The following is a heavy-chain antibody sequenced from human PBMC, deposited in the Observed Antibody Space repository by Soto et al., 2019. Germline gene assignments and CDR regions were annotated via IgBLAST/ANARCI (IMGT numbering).Heavy chain of an antibody. CDR2: IYPGDSEA. D-gene: IGHD2-2*03. Sequence: XESLKVSRNSSGKTFPRFSSGLVLQMPGKGLEWMGIIYPGDSEARYGPSFQGQVTISADESINTAYLQWNNLKASDSAIYFCERHGYSSSWYPDHWGQGTLVTVSS. CDR1: GKTFPRFS. V-gene: IGHV5-51*01. CDR3: ERHGYSSSWYPDH. J-gene: IGHJ4*02.